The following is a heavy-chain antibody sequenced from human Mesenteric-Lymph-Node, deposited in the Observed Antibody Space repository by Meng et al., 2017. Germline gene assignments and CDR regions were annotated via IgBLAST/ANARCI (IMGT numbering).Heavy chain of an antibody. V-gene: IGHV3-43*01. CDR2: ISWDGGST. D-gene: IGHD3-16*02. Sequence: GESLKISCAASGFTFDDYTMHWVRQAPGKGLEWVSLISWDGGSTYYADSVKGRFTISRDNSKNSLYLQMNSLRTEDTALYYCAKDMGLRLGELSVDYWGQGTLVTVSS. CDR1: GFTFDDYT. CDR3: AKDMGLRLGELSVDY. J-gene: IGHJ4*02.